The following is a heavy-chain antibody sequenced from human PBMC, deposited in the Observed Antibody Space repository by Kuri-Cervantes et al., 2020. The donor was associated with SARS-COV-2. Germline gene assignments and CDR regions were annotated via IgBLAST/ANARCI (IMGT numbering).Heavy chain of an antibody. CDR3: ARVGWLLLWGDFDY. D-gene: IGHD3-22*01. CDR1: GFTFSDYY. J-gene: IGHJ4*02. V-gene: IGHV3-11*06. Sequence: GESLKISCAASGFTFSDYYMSWIRQAPGKGLEWVSYISSSSSYTNYADSVKGRFTISRDNAKNTLYLQMNSLRAEDTAAYYCARVGWLLLWGDFDYWGQGTPVTVSS. CDR2: ISSSSSYT.